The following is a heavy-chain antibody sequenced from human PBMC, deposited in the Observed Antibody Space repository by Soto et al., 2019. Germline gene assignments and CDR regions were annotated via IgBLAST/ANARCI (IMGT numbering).Heavy chain of an antibody. CDR3: ARGARVLWFGELLLGPYYYYMDV. Sequence: GGSMRLSCAASGFTVYSYGMHWVRQDPGKGLEWVAVLWYDGSNKYYADSVKGRFTISRDNSKNTLYLQMNSLRAEDTAVYYCARGARVLWFGELLLGPYYYYMDVWGKGTTVTVSS. D-gene: IGHD3-10*01. CDR1: GFTVYSYG. V-gene: IGHV3-33*01. CDR2: LWYDGSNK. J-gene: IGHJ6*03.